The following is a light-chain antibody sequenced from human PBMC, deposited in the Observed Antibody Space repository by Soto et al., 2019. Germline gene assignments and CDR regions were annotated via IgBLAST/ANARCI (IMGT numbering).Light chain of an antibody. CDR3: SSYTSSSPYV. CDR1: SSDVGVYDY. J-gene: IGLJ1*01. Sequence: ALTQPASVSGSPGQSITISCTGTSSDVGVYDYVSWYQQHPGKAPKLMIYEVSNRPSGVSNRFSGSKSGNTASLTISGLQAEDEADYYCSSYTSSSPYVFGTGTKVTVL. CDR2: EVS. V-gene: IGLV2-14*01.